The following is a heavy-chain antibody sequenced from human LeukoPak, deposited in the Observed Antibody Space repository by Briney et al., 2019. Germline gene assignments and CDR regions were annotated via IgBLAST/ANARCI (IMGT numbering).Heavy chain of an antibody. CDR3: ASRKLGNDY. CDR2: VYYTGST. CDR1: GGSVSDYY. D-gene: IGHD7-27*01. Sequence: SETLSLTCTVSGGSVSDYYWSWIRQSPGKGLEWIGYVYYTGSTSYNPSLRSRVTMSADTSKNQFSLKLSSMTAADTAVYYCASRKLGNDYWGQGTLVTVSS. J-gene: IGHJ4*02. V-gene: IGHV4-59*02.